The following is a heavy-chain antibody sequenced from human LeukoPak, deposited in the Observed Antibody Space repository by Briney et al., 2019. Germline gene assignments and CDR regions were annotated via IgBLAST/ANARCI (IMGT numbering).Heavy chain of an antibody. J-gene: IGHJ5*02. V-gene: IGHV1-69*05. CDR2: IIPIFGTA. D-gene: IGHD3-16*02. Sequence: SVKVSXKASGGTFSSYAISWVRQAPGQGLEWMGRIIPIFGTANYAQKFQGRVTITTDESTSTAYMELSSLRSEDTAVYYCAREMLDDYVWGSYRLNWFDPWGQGTLVTVSS. CDR1: GGTFSSYA. CDR3: AREMLDDYVWGSYRLNWFDP.